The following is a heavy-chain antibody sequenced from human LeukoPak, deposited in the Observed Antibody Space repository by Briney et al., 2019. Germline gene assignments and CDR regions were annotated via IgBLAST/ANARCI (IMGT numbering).Heavy chain of an antibody. D-gene: IGHD2-8*01. CDR2: ISYDGSNK. Sequence: PGGSLRLSCAASGFTFSSYAIHWVRQTPGKGLEWVAVISYDGSNKYYADSVKGRFTISRDNSKNTLYLQVNSLRAEDTAVYYCARDGCTNGVCYTLDYWGQGTLVTVSS. CDR1: GFTFSSYA. V-gene: IGHV3-30-3*01. J-gene: IGHJ4*02. CDR3: ARDGCTNGVCYTLDY.